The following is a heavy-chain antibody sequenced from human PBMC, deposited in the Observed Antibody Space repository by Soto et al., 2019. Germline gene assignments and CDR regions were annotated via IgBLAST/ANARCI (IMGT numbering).Heavy chain of an antibody. V-gene: IGHV4-34*01. Sequence: SETLSLTCAVYGGSFSGYYWSWIRQPPGKGLEWIGEINHSGSTNYNPSLKSRVTISVDTSKNQFSLKLSSVTAADTAVYYCARSYYYGSGSSPYWYYGMDVWGPGTTVTVSS. J-gene: IGHJ6*02. CDR3: ARSYYYGSGSSPYWYYGMDV. CDR1: GGSFSGYY. D-gene: IGHD3-10*01. CDR2: INHSGST.